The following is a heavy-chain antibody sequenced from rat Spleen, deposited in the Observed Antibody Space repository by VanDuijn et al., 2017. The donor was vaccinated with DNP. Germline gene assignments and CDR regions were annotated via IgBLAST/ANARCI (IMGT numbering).Heavy chain of an antibody. Sequence: QVQLQQSGAELAKPGSSVKISCKASAYTFTSYYIGWIKQTTGQGLQLIGYINTGSGGADYHEKFKGKATLTVDKSSSTAFMQLSSLTPDDSAVYDCESSLPFRGVWDARDAWGQGTSVTVSS. J-gene: IGHJ4*01. D-gene: IGHD1-7*01. V-gene: IGHV1-43*01. CDR3: ESSLPFRGVWDARDA. CDR2: INTGSGGA. CDR1: AYTFTSYY.